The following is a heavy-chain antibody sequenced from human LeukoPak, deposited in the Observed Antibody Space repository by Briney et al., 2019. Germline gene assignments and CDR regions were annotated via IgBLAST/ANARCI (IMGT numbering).Heavy chain of an antibody. CDR1: GGSVTSGGFY. D-gene: IGHD3-10*01. CDR3: ARHSGSGSLSRPFDP. Sequence: SETLSLTCSVSGGSVTSGGFYWGWLRQPPGKGPEWIATIYYTGSTYYNPSLNSRVTVSIDTSKNQFSLRLTSVTATDTAVYHCARHSGSGSLSRPFDPWGQGTLATVSP. CDR2: IYYTGST. J-gene: IGHJ5*02. V-gene: IGHV4-39*01.